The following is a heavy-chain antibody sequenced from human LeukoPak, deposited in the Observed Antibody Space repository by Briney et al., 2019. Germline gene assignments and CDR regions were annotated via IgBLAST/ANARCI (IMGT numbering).Heavy chain of an antibody. V-gene: IGHV4-59*12. CDR1: GGSFSNKY. CDR2: IYYSGST. J-gene: IGHJ4*02. CDR3: ARGGNELTAHLLVY. Sequence: PSETLSLTCTVSGGSFSNKYWSWIRQPPGKGLEWIGYIYYSGSTNYNPSLKSRVTISVDTSKNQFSLKLTSVTAADTAVYYCARGGNELTAHLLVYWGQGTLVTVSS. D-gene: IGHD2-21*02.